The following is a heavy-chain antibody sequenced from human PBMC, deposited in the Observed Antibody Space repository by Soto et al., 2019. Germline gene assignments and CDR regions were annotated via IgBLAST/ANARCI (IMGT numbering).Heavy chain of an antibody. J-gene: IGHJ4*02. CDR3: ARYPRLDC. CDR1: GGSISGYY. CDR2: LSCTGTT. Sequence: PXXTLSLAFTVSGGSISGYYWSWIPQPPGKRLESIEYLSCTGTTNYNPSLRSRVTISIDTSKNQFSLKLSSVTAADTAVYFCARYPRLDCWGQGTLVTVSS. V-gene: IGHV4-59*08.